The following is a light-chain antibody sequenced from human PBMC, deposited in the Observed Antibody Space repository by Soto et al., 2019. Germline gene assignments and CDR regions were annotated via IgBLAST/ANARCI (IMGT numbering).Light chain of an antibody. CDR2: EVI. J-gene: IGLJ1*01. V-gene: IGLV2-23*02. Sequence: QSVLTQVASGSGSPGQSITISCTGTSSDVGTFNLVSWYQQHPGKAPRLMIYEVIKRPSGVSNRFSGSKSGNTASLTISGLQAEDEADYYCCSYAGSSVCVFGTGTRSPS. CDR1: SSDVGTFNL. CDR3: CSYAGSSVCV.